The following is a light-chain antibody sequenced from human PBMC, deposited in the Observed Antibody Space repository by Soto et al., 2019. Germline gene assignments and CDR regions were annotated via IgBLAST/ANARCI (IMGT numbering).Light chain of an antibody. J-gene: IGKJ1*01. V-gene: IGKV3-11*01. Sequence: SVLTQSPATLSLSPGERATLSCRASQSVSSYLAWYQQKPGQAPRLLIYDASNRATGIPARFSGSGSGTDFTLTISSLEPEDFAVYYCQQRSNWTSMTFGQGTKVDIK. CDR3: QQRSNWTSMT. CDR1: QSVSSY. CDR2: DAS.